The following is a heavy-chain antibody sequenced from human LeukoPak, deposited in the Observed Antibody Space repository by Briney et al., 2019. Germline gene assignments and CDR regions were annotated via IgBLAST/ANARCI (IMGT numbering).Heavy chain of an antibody. D-gene: IGHD2/OR15-2a*01. CDR2: SRDKGQSHTT. Sequence: GGSLRLSCDASGFTFSDYHMDWVRQAQGKVLEWVGRSRDKGQSHTTEYAASVRGRFTISRDDSKNSLSLQLNSLKTEDTAVYYCARDSKKHSHDYWGQGILVTVSS. CDR3: ARDSKKHSHDY. V-gene: IGHV3-72*01. CDR1: GFTFSDYH. J-gene: IGHJ4*02.